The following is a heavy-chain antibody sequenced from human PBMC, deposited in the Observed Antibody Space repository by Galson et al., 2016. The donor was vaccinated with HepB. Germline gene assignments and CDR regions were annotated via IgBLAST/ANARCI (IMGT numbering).Heavy chain of an antibody. CDR2: IDPSDSYS. CDR1: GYSFTTYW. D-gene: IGHD6-13*01. V-gene: IGHV5-10-1*01. CDR3: ARRLGIAEAGDDY. Sequence: QSGAEVKKPGESLRISCKGSGYSFTTYWINWVRQMPGKGLEWMGRIDPSDSYSNYSPSFQGRVTLSADKSINTAYLQLSSLRASDTAIYYCARRLGIAEAGDDYWGQGTLVTVSS. J-gene: IGHJ4*02.